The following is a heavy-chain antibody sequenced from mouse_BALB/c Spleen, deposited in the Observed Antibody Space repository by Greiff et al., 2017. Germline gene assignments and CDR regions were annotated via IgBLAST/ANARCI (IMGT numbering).Heavy chain of an antibody. CDR1: GFTFSSYG. CDR3: ARANWEGVFAY. Sequence: EVKLMESGGGLVQPGGSLKLSCAASGFTFSSYGMSWVRQTPDKRLELVATINSNGGSTYYPDSVKGRFTISRDNAKNTLYLQMSSLKSEDTAMYYCARANWEGVFAYWGQGTLVTVSA. J-gene: IGHJ3*01. V-gene: IGHV5-6-3*01. CDR2: INSNGGST. D-gene: IGHD4-1*01.